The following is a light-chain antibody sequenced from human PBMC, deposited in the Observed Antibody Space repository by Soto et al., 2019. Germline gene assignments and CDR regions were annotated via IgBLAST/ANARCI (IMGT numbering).Light chain of an antibody. V-gene: IGKV3-15*01. Sequence: EVELTQSPATLSVSPGERATLSCRASQTVNSNFAWYQQKPGQAPRLLIFGASTRATGIPARFSGSGSGTEFILTVSRLQSEDFAVYYCQQYNEWPFTFGPGTKVDIK. J-gene: IGKJ3*01. CDR3: QQYNEWPFT. CDR1: QTVNSN. CDR2: GAS.